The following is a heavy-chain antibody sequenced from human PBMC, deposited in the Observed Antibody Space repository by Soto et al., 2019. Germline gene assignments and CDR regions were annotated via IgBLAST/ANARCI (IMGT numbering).Heavy chain of an antibody. CDR2: IYYSGST. CDR3: ARRRRGYYDILTGYYLHAIEENWFDP. Sequence: KPSETLSLTCTVSGGSISSSSYYWGWIRQPPGKGLEWIGSIYYSGSTYYNPSLKSRVTISVDTSKNQFSLKLSSVTAADTAVYYCARRRRGYYDILTGYYLHAIEENWFDPWGQGTLVTVSS. J-gene: IGHJ5*02. CDR1: GGSISSSSYY. D-gene: IGHD3-9*01. V-gene: IGHV4-39*01.